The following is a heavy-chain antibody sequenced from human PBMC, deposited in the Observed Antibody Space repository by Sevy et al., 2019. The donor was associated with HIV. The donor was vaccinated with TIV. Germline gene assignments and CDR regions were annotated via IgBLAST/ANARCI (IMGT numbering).Heavy chain of an antibody. V-gene: IGHV3-48*03. D-gene: IGHD3-22*01. CDR3: AGDIVSSGYSYAFDL. CDR2: ISPSGHAI. CDR1: GFIFSNYE. Sequence: GGSLRLSCKASGFIFSNYEMNWVRQAPGKGLEWVSYISPSGHAIYYADSVKGRFTVLRDNAKNSLYLQMNSLRGDDTALYYCAGDIVSSGYSYAFDLWAQGTMVTVSS. J-gene: IGHJ3*01.